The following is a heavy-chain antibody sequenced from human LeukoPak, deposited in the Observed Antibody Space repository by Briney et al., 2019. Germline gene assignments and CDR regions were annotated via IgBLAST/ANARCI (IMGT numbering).Heavy chain of an antibody. D-gene: IGHD2-2*01. Sequence: SETLSLTCTVSGGSISSYYWSWIRQPPGKGLGWIGYIYYSGSTNYNPSLKSRVTISVDTSKNQFSLKLSSVTAADTAVYYCARAYCSSTSCIWDNYMDVWGKGTTVTISS. J-gene: IGHJ6*03. CDR3: ARAYCSSTSCIWDNYMDV. CDR1: GGSISSYY. V-gene: IGHV4-59*01. CDR2: IYYSGST.